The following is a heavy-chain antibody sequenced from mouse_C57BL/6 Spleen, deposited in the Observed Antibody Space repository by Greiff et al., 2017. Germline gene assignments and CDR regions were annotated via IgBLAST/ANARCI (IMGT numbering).Heavy chain of an antibody. D-gene: IGHD1-1*01. J-gene: IGHJ4*01. V-gene: IGHV5-17*01. CDR3: ANLYYYGSSYGYAMDY. Sequence: EVKLVESGGGLVKPGGSLKLSCAASGFTFSDYGMHWVRQAPEKGLEWVAYISSGSSTIYYADTVKGRFTISRANAKNTLFLQMTSLRSEDTAMYYCANLYYYGSSYGYAMDYWGQGTSVTVSS. CDR2: ISSGSSTI. CDR1: GFTFSDYG.